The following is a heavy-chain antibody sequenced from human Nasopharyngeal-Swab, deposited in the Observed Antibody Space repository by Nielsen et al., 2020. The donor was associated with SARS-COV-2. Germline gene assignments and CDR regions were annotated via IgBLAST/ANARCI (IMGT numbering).Heavy chain of an antibody. CDR2: ISYDGSSK. CDR1: GFTFSSYA. D-gene: IGHD6-13*01. CDR3: ARDPSSSWLYDAFDI. J-gene: IGHJ3*02. Sequence: GGSLRLSCAASGFTFSSYAMHWVRQAPGKGLEWVAVISYDGSSKYYADSVKGRFTISRDNSKNTLYLQMNSLRAEDTAVYYCARDPSSSWLYDAFDIWSQGTMVTVSS. V-gene: IGHV3-30-3*01.